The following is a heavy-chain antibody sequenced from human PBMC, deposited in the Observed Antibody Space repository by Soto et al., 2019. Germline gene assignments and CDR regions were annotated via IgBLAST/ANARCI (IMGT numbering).Heavy chain of an antibody. Sequence: PSETLSLTCTVSGGSISSSSYYWGWIRQPPGKGLEWIGSIYYSGSTYYNPSLKSRVTISVDTSKNQFSLKLSSVTAADTAVYYCATRGSYYYDSSGYEGIDYWGQGTLVTVSS. V-gene: IGHV4-39*01. J-gene: IGHJ4*02. CDR1: GGSISSSSYY. D-gene: IGHD3-22*01. CDR3: ATRGSYYYDSSGYEGIDY. CDR2: IYYSGST.